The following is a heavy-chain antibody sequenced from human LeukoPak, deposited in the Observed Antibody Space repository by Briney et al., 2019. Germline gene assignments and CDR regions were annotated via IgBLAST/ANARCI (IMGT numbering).Heavy chain of an antibody. J-gene: IGHJ4*02. V-gene: IGHV4-59*01. CDR3: AREVVAATIDY. Sequence: SETLSLTCTVSGGSISSYYWSWIRQPPGKGLEWIGYIYYSGSTNYNPSLKSRVTISVDTSKNQFSLKLSSVTAADTAVYYCAREVVAATIDYLGQGTLVTV. CDR1: GGSISSYY. CDR2: IYYSGST. D-gene: IGHD2-15*01.